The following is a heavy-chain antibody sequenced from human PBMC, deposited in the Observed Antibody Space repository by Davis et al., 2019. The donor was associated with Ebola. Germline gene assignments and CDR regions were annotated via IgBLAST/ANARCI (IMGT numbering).Heavy chain of an antibody. CDR1: GFSFSTYG. CDR2: ISYDGSNQ. Sequence: PGGSLRLSCAASGFSFSTYGMHWVRQAPGKGLEWVAVISYDGSNQYYADSVKGRFTISRDNAKNSLYLQMNGLRDDDTAVYYCARDVSTSAAGGLLLAENRFDPWGQGTLVTVSS. V-gene: IGHV3-33*05. D-gene: IGHD6-13*01. J-gene: IGHJ5*02. CDR3: ARDVSTSAAGGLLLAENRFDP.